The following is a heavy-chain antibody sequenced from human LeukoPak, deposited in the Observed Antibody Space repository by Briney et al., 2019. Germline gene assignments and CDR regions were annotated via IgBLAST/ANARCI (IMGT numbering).Heavy chain of an antibody. J-gene: IGHJ4*02. D-gene: IGHD3-22*01. CDR3: VKDQWLLENY. V-gene: IGHV3-23*01. CDR2: ISGSGGGT. Sequence: PGGSLRLSRAASGFTFSIYAMSWVRQAPGKGLEWVSGISGSGGGTYYADSVKGRFTISRDNSKNTLYLQMNSLRAEDTAVYYCVKDQWLLENYWGQGALVTVSS. CDR1: GFTFSIYA.